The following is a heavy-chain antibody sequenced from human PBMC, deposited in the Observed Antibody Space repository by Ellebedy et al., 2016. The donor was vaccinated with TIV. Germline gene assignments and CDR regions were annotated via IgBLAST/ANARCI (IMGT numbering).Heavy chain of an antibody. CDR1: GFTFGDYA. J-gene: IGHJ3*02. CDR2: IKSKASGGTT. Sequence: GESLKISCRTSGFTFGDYAMSWFRQGPGKGLEGVGFIKSKASGGTTEYAASVKGRFTVSRDDSINIAYLQMNSLKIEDTAVYYCTRGSNGDYDHDAFDIWGQGTMVTVSS. V-gene: IGHV3-49*03. CDR3: TRGSNGDYDHDAFDI. D-gene: IGHD4-17*01.